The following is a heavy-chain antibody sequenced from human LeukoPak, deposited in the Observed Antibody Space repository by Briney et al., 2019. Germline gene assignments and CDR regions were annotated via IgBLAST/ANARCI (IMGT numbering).Heavy chain of an antibody. CDR2: ISYDGSNK. CDR3: AKTFSDCSSTSCYTGFDY. CDR1: GFTFSSYG. J-gene: IGHJ4*02. D-gene: IGHD2-2*02. V-gene: IGHV3-30*18. Sequence: GGSLRLSCAASGFTFSSYGMHWVRQAPGKRLEWVAVISYDGSNKYYADSVKGRFTISRDSSKNTLYLQMNSLRAEDTAVYYCAKTFSDCSSTSCYTGFDYWGQGTLVTVSS.